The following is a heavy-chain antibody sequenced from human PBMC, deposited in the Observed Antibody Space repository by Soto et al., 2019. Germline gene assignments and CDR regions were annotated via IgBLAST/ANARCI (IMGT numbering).Heavy chain of an antibody. CDR2: ISAYNGNT. CDR3: ARTYCGSNSCHNWFDP. D-gene: IGHD2-2*01. CDR1: RYTFASYG. Sequence: ASVKGSCKASRYTFASYGMSWVRQSPEQGLEWMGWISAYNGNTNYAQKLQGRVTMTTDTSTSTAYMELRSLRSDDKAVYYCARTYCGSNSCHNWFDPWGQGTLVTVSS. J-gene: IGHJ5*02. V-gene: IGHV1-18*04.